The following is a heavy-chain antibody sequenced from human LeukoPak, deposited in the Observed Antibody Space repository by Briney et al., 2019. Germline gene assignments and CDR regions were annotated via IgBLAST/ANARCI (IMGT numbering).Heavy chain of an antibody. CDR1: GFTVSDHY. D-gene: IGHD3-16*02. V-gene: IGHV3-53*01. J-gene: IGHJ4*02. CDR3: AAQKRGNYRPYYFDY. Sequence: GGSLTLACAVSGFTVSDHYMSWVRQAPGKGLECVSVLYSGSSTYYADSVKGRFTISRDNSKYTLYLQMNRLRAEDTAVYYCAAQKRGNYRPYYFDYWGQGTLVTVSS. CDR2: LYSGSST.